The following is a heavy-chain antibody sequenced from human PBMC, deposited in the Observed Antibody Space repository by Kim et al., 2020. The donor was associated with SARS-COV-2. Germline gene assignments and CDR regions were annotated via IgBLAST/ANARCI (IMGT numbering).Heavy chain of an antibody. V-gene: IGHV3-11*06. J-gene: IGHJ4*02. CDR3: ARNSYGVFDY. D-gene: IGHD5-18*01. CDR2: T. Sequence: TNYADSVKGRFTISRDNAKNSLYLQMNSLRAEDTAVYYCARNSYGVFDYWGQGTLVTVSS.